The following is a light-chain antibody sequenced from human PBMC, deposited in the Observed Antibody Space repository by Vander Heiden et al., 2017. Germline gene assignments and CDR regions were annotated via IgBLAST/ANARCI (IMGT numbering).Light chain of an antibody. CDR3: QQSYSTPLT. V-gene: IGKV1-39*01. J-gene: IGKJ4*01. CDR2: AAS. CDR1: QTISSY. Sequence: DIQMTQSPSSLSASVGDRVTITCRASQTISSYLNWYQQKPGKAPKLLIDAASSLQSGVPSRCSGSGSGTDFTLTISSLQPEDFATYYCQQSYSTPLTFGGGTKVEIK.